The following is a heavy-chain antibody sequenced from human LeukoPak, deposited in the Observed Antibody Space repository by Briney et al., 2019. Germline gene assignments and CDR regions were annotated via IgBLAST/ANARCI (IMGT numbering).Heavy chain of an antibody. CDR2: IRSKAYGGTT. V-gene: IGHV3-49*03. CDR1: GFTFGDYA. CDR3: TREIDHYYDSSGYYPDAFDI. D-gene: IGHD3-22*01. Sequence: GGSLRLSCTASGFTFGDYAMSWFRQAPGKGLEGVGFIRSKAYGGTTEYAASVKGRFTISRDDSKSIAYLQMNSLKTEDTAVYYCTREIDHYYDSSGYYPDAFDIWGQGTMVTVSS. J-gene: IGHJ3*02.